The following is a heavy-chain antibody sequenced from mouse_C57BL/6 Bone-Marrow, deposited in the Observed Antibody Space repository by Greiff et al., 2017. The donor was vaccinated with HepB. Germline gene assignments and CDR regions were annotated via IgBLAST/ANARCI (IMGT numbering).Heavy chain of an antibody. V-gene: IGHV1-19*01. J-gene: IGHJ4*01. Sequence: VQLQQSGPVLVKPGASVKMSCKASGYTFTDYYMNWVKQSHGKSLEWIGVINPYNGGTSYNQKFKGKATLTVDKSSSTAYMVLNSLTSEDTAVYYCARSNWVLDYYAMDYWGQGTSVTVSS. CDR3: ARSNWVLDYYAMDY. D-gene: IGHD4-1*01. CDR2: INPYNGGT. CDR1: GYTFTDYY.